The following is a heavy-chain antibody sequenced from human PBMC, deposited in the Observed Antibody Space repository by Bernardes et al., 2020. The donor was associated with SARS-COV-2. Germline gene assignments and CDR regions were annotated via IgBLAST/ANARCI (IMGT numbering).Heavy chain of an antibody. V-gene: IGHV3-21*01. Sequence: GGSLRLSCAASGFSLSNYTMNWVRQAPGKGLEWVASITSSSNYIHYAASVMGRFTISRDNAKNSVYLQMNSMRAEDTALYYCARALGRGGAYWGQGTPVTVSS. CDR1: GFSLSNYT. J-gene: IGHJ4*02. D-gene: IGHD3-16*01. CDR2: ITSSSNYI. CDR3: ARALGRGGAY.